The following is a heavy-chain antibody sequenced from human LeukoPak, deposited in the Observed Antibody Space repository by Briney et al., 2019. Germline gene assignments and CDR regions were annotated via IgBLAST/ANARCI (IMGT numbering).Heavy chain of an antibody. V-gene: IGHV3-74*01. CDR1: GFTFSSNW. CDR3: ARDTTRQWLRGPMDY. Sequence: QPGGSLRLSCAASGFTFSSNWMHWVRQAPGKGLVWVSGINSDGRSTTYADSVKGRFTISRDNAQNTLYLQMNSLRAEDTAVYYCARDTTRQWLRGPMDYWGQGTLVTVSS. CDR2: INSDGRST. J-gene: IGHJ4*02. D-gene: IGHD5-12*01.